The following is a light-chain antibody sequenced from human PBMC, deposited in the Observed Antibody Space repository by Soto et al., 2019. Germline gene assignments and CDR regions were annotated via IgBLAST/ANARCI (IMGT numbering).Light chain of an antibody. J-gene: IGLJ2*01. CDR1: SSDVGSYKF. CDR2: EGS. CDR3: CSYAGSSTLV. Sequence: QSVLTQPASVSGSPGQSITISCTGTSSDVGSYKFVSWYQHHPGKAPKLMIYEGSKRPSGVSYRCSGSKSGNTASLTISGLQAEDEADYYCCSYAGSSTLVFGGGTKLTVL. V-gene: IGLV2-23*01.